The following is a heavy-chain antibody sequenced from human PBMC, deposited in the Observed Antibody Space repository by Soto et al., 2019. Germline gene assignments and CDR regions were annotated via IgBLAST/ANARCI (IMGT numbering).Heavy chain of an antibody. Sequence: EILSLTCTVSGGSISSSSYYWGLIRQPPGKGLEWIGSIYYSGSTYYNPSLKSRVTISVDTSKNQFSLKLGSVTAADTAVYYCARQGGGSYGATFWGQGTLVTVSS. V-gene: IGHV4-39*01. CDR1: GGSISSSSYY. CDR2: IYYSGST. CDR3: ARQGGGSYGATF. J-gene: IGHJ4*02. D-gene: IGHD1-26*01.